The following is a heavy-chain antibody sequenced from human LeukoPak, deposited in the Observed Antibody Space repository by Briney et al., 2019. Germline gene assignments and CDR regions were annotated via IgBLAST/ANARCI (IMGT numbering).Heavy chain of an antibody. V-gene: IGHV3-23*01. D-gene: IGHD5-24*01. CDR3: AKDRGDVFDY. CDR1: GFTFSSHA. Sequence: GGSLRLSCAASGFTFSSHAMSWVRQAPGKGLEWVSAISGSGGSTYYADSVKGRFTISRDNSKNTLYPQMNSLRAEDTAVYYCAKDRGDVFDYWGQGTLVTVSS. CDR2: ISGSGGST. J-gene: IGHJ4*02.